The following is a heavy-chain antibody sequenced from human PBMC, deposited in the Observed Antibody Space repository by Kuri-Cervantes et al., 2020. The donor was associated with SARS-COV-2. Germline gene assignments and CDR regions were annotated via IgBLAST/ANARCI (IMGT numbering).Heavy chain of an antibody. CDR3: ARDAGEHLVQFFMDV. CDR1: GFTFSSYG. V-gene: IGHV3-30*03. Sequence: GESLKISCAASGFTFSSYGMHWVRQAPGKGLEWVAVISYDGSNKYYADSVKGRFTISRDNSKNTVYLQMNNLRAEDTAVYYCARDAGEHLVQFFMDVWGQGTTVTVSS. CDR2: ISYDGSNK. D-gene: IGHD6-6*01. J-gene: IGHJ6*02.